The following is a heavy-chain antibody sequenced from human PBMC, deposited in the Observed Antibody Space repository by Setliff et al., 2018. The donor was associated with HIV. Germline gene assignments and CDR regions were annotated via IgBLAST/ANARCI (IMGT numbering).Heavy chain of an antibody. D-gene: IGHD3-22*01. J-gene: IGHJ6*03. CDR1: GGTFSSYP. CDR3: ARGRNYDSSGYGDYYYYMDV. CDR2: IIPIFGTT. V-gene: IGHV1-69*13. Sequence: ASVKVSCKASGGTFSSYPISWVRQAPGQGFEWMGGIIPIFGTTHYAQKFQGRVTVTADESTSTAYMQLSSLSSDDTAVYYCARGRNYDSSGYGDYYYYMDVWGKGTTVTVSS.